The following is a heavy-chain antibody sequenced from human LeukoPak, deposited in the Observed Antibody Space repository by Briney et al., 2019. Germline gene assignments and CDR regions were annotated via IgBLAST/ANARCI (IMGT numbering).Heavy chain of an antibody. CDR2: INPSGGST. Sequence: VASVKVSCKASGYTFTSYYMHWVRQAPGQGLEWMGIINPSGGSTSYAQKFQGRVTMTRDTSTSTVYMELSSLRSEDTAVYYCARGALPITMIVVVVDYYFDYWGQGTLVTVSS. CDR1: GYTFTSYY. V-gene: IGHV1-46*01. D-gene: IGHD3-22*01. CDR3: ARGALPITMIVVVVDYYFDY. J-gene: IGHJ4*02.